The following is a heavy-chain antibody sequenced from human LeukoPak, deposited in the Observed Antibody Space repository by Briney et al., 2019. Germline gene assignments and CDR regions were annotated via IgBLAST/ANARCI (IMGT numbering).Heavy chain of an antibody. CDR2: IYGSGGGI. CDR1: GLTFSGYA. J-gene: IGHJ4*02. CDR3: VKDFISGDGYWDIDR. V-gene: IGHV3-23*01. D-gene: IGHD5-24*01. Sequence: GGSLRLSCAASGLTFSGYAMSWVRQAPGKGLEWVSGIYGSGGGISYADSVKGRFTISRDNSRNIVYLQMNGLRDDHTAIYYCVKDFISGDGYWDIDRWGQGTLVTVSS.